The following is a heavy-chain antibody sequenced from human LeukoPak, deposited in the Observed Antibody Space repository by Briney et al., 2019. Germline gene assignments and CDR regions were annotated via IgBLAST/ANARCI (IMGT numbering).Heavy chain of an antibody. D-gene: IGHD3-10*01. CDR1: GFTFSSYW. Sequence: SGGSLRLSCAASGFTFSSYWMSWVRQAPGKGLEWVANIKQDGSEKYYVDSVKGRFTISRDNAKNSLYLQMNSLRAEDTAVYYCARGGENYYGSGSHDYWGQGTLVTVSS. V-gene: IGHV3-7*01. CDR2: IKQDGSEK. CDR3: ARGGENYYGSGSHDY. J-gene: IGHJ4*02.